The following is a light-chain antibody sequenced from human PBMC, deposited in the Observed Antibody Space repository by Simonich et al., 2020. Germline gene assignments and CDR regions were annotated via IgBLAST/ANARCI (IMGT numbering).Light chain of an antibody. Sequence: QPVLTQPPSASASLGASVTLTCTLSSGYSNYKVDWYQQRPGKGPRFVMRVGTGGIVGSKGDGIPDRFSVLGSGLNRYLTIKNIQEEDESDYHCGADHSSGSNFVKVFGGGTKLTVL. CDR1: SGYSNYK. CDR3: GADHSSGSNFVKV. CDR2: VGTGGIVG. V-gene: IGLV9-49*01. J-gene: IGLJ3*02.